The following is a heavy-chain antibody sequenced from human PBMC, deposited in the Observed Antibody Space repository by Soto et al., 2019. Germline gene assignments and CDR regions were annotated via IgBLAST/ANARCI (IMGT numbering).Heavy chain of an antibody. CDR1: GYTFTGNY. Sequence: ASVKVSFKASGYTFTGNYMPWVRLAPGQGLEWMGGIIPKFGTTNYAQKFQGRVTITADESTNTAYMELNYLRSEDTAVYFCARELDPYYGGNSLSLDYWGQGTLVTVSS. V-gene: IGHV1-69*01. J-gene: IGHJ4*02. D-gene: IGHD4-17*01. CDR3: ARELDPYYGGNSLSLDY. CDR2: IIPKFGTT.